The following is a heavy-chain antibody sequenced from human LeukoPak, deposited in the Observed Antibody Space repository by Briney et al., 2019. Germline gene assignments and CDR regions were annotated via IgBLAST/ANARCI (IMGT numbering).Heavy chain of an antibody. J-gene: IGHJ2*01. CDR1: GFTFRAYG. D-gene: IGHD4-17*01. Sequence: PGRSLRLSCAASGFTFRAYGMHWVRQAPGKGLEWVAVIWHDGSNEYYADSVKGRFTISRDNSKNTLYLQMNSLRVEDTAVYYCARNDGDDWYFDLWGRGTVVTVSS. CDR3: ARNDGDDWYFDL. V-gene: IGHV3-33*01. CDR2: IWHDGSNE.